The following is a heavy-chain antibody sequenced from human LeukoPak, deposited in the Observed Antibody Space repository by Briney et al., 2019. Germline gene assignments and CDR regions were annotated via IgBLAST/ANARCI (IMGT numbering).Heavy chain of an antibody. D-gene: IGHD7-27*01. Sequence: PSETLSLTCAVYGGSFSGYYWSWIRQPPGKGLEWIGYIYYSGNTNCNPSLKSRVTISVDTSKNQFSLKLSSVTAADTAVYYCARDWELGILDYWGQGTLVTVSS. CDR3: ARDWELGILDY. V-gene: IGHV4-59*01. CDR2: IYYSGNT. CDR1: GGSFSGYY. J-gene: IGHJ4*02.